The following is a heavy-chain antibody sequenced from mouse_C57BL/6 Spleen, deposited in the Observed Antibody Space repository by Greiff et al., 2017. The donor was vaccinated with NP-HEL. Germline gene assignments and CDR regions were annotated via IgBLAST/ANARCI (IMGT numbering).Heavy chain of an antibody. CDR3: ARRALRLGAMDY. Sequence: QVQLKQSGPELVKPGASVKISCKASGYAFSSSWMNWVKQRPGKGLEWIGRIYPGDGDTNYNGKFKGKATLTADKSSSTAYMQLSSLTSEDSAVYFCARRALRLGAMDYWGQGTSVTVSS. CDR1: GYAFSSSW. D-gene: IGHD3-2*02. J-gene: IGHJ4*01. CDR2: IYPGDGDT. V-gene: IGHV1-82*01.